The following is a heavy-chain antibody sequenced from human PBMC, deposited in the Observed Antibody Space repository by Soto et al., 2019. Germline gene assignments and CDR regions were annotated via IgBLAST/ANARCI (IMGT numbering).Heavy chain of an antibody. Sequence: GGSLRLSCAASGFTFSNAWMSWVHQAPGKGLEWVGRIKSKTDGGTTDYAAPVKGRFTISRDDSKNTLYLQMNSLKTEDTAVYYCTTAALMVYGDLGFFNYYMDVWGKGTTVTVSS. V-gene: IGHV3-15*01. CDR2: IKSKTDGGTT. CDR3: TTAALMVYGDLGFFNYYMDV. D-gene: IGHD2-8*01. J-gene: IGHJ6*03. CDR1: GFTFSNAW.